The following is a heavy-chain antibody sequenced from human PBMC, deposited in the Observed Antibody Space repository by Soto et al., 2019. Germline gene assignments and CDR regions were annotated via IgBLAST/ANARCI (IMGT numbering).Heavy chain of an antibody. Sequence: QVQLVQSGAEVKKPGASVKVPCKASGYTFTSYGISWVRQAPGQGLEWMGWISAYNGNKKYAQKLQGRVSMTTDTSTSTAYMELRSRRADDTAVYYCARDVGQQLFDYWGQGTLVTVSS. CDR2: ISAYNGNK. CDR3: ARDVGQQLFDY. CDR1: GYTFTSYG. V-gene: IGHV1-18*01. J-gene: IGHJ4*02. D-gene: IGHD6-13*01.